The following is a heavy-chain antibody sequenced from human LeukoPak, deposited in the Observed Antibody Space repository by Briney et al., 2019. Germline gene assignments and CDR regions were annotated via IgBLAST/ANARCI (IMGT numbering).Heavy chain of an antibody. J-gene: IGHJ4*02. CDR2: IYYSGNT. CDR1: GDSISSSNSY. D-gene: IGHD3-22*01. V-gene: IGHV4-39*01. CDR3: ARGRVSGRYYYDSSGYQTRTAFDY. Sequence: KPSETLSLTCTVSGDSISSSNSYWGWLRQPPGKGLEWIGSIYYSGNTYYNASLKSRVTISVDTSKNQFSLKLTSVTAADTAVYYCARGRVSGRYYYDSSGYQTRTAFDYWGQGTLVTVSS.